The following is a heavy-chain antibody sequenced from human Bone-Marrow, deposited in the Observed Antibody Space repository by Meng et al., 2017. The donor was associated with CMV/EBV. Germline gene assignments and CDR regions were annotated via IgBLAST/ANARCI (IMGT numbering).Heavy chain of an antibody. J-gene: IGHJ4*02. CDR1: GYFIGRY. CDR3: ERGVRRGKMVRGVMIDY. D-gene: IGHD3-10*01. CDR2: RNNSGST. V-gene: IGHV4-34*04. Sequence: GYFIGRYWRRHRQRPAKGLEWIGERNNSGSTNNNPSRKSRGSISVDTSKNQFTLKLRPVTAADTDVYYCERGVRRGKMVRGVMIDYWGQGTLVTVSS.